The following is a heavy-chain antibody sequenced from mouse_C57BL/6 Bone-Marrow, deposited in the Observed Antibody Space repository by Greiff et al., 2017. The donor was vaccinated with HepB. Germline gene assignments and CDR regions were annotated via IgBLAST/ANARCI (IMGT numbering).Heavy chain of an antibody. CDR3: ARYDDYPYWYFDI. J-gene: IGHJ1*03. CDR1: GYAFSSYW. Sequence: VQLVESGAELVKPGASVKISCKASGYAFSSYWMNWVKQRPGKGLVGIGQIYPGDGDTNYNGKFKGKATLTTDKSSCTAYMKLSSLTSEDSAVYFCARYDDYPYWYFDIWGRGNTVTVSA. CDR2: IYPGDGDT. D-gene: IGHD2-4*01. V-gene: IGHV1-80*01.